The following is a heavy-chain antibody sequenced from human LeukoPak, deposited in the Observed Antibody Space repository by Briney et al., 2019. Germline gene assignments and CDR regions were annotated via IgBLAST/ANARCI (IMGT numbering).Heavy chain of an antibody. CDR3: ARRYFDL. V-gene: IGHV3-7*01. J-gene: IGHJ4*02. CDR2: IKQDGTEK. Sequence: GGSLRLSCAASGLTFSSYWMGWVRQAPGKGLEWVANIKQDGTEKYYVDSVKGRFTISRDNAKNSLYLQMNSLRAEDTAVYYCARRYFDLWGQGTLVTVSS. CDR1: GLTFSSYW.